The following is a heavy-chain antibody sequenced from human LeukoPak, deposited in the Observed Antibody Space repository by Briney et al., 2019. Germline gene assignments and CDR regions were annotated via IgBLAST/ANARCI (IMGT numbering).Heavy chain of an antibody. D-gene: IGHD4-17*01. Sequence: GGSLRLSCAASGFTFSNAWMSWVRQPPGKGLEWVGRIKSNTDGGTTDYAAPVKGRFTISRDDSKNTLYLQMNSLKTEDTAVYYCTTVFLYGDYDLGYWGQGTLVTVSS. CDR1: GFTFSNAW. J-gene: IGHJ4*02. CDR3: TTVFLYGDYDLGY. CDR2: IKSNTDGGTT. V-gene: IGHV3-15*01.